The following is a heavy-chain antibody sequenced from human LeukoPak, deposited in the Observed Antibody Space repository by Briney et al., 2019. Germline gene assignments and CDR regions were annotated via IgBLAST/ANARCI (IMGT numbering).Heavy chain of an antibody. J-gene: IGHJ4*02. CDR3: ARDLRFGELFDY. V-gene: IGHV3-66*01. CDR2: IYSGGST. D-gene: IGHD3-10*01. CDR1: GFTVSSNY. Sequence: GGSLRLSCAACGFTVSSNYMSWVRQAPGKGLEWVSVIYSGGSTYYADSVKGRFTISRDNSKNTLYLQMNSLRAEDTAVYYCARDLRFGELFDYWGQGTLVTVSS.